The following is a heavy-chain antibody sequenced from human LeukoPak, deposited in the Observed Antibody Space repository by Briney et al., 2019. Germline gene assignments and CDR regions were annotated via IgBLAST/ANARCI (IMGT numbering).Heavy chain of an antibody. V-gene: IGHV1-69*13. J-gene: IGHJ4*02. D-gene: IGHD3-3*01. Sequence: ASVKVSCKASGGTFSSYAISWVRQAPGQGLEWMGGIIPIFGTANYAQKSQGRVTITADESTSTAYMELSSLRSEDTAVYYCARDSDDFWSGYYIWGQGTLVTVSS. CDR1: GGTFSSYA. CDR2: IIPIFGTA. CDR3: ARDSDDFWSGYYI.